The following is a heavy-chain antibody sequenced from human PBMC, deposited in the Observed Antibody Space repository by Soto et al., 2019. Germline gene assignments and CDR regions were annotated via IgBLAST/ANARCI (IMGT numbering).Heavy chain of an antibody. CDR1: GFTFSTYD. Sequence: GSLRLSCAASGFTFSTYDMSWVRQAPGKGLECVSVISNSGDTTYYADSVKGRFTISRDNSKNTVYLQMNGLRAEDTAVYYCAKDLSWNPAEYNWFDPWGQGTLVTVSS. CDR2: ISNSGDTT. CDR3: AKDLSWNPAEYNWFDP. D-gene: IGHD1-1*01. J-gene: IGHJ5*02. V-gene: IGHV3-23*01.